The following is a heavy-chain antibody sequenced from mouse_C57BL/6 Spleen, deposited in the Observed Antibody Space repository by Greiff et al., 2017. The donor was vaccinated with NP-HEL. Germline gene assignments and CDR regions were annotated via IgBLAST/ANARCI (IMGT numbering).Heavy chain of an antibody. D-gene: IGHD1-1*01. CDR3: ARDNNYGSYWYFDV. CDR1: GFTFSDYY. CDR2: INYDGSST. J-gene: IGHJ1*03. Sequence: EVMLVESEGGLVQPGSSMKLSCTASGFTFSDYYMAWVRQVPEKGLEWVANINYDGSSTYYLDSLKSRFIIPRDNAKNILYLQMSSLKSEDTATYYCARDNNYGSYWYFDVWGTGTTVTVSS. V-gene: IGHV5-16*01.